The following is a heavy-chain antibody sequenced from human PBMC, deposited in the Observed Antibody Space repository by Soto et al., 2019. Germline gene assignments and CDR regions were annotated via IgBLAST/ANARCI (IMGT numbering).Heavy chain of an antibody. CDR2: INPSGGST. D-gene: IGHD2-2*01. CDR1: GYTFISRY. Sequence: ASVKVSCKASGYTFISRYIHWVRQAPGQGLEWMGIINPSGGSTTYAQKFQGRVTMTGDTSTSTVYMELSSPRSEDTAVYYCARGGSGSTSSPEAFDIWGQGTLVTVSS. J-gene: IGHJ3*02. V-gene: IGHV1-46*01. CDR3: ARGGSGSTSSPEAFDI.